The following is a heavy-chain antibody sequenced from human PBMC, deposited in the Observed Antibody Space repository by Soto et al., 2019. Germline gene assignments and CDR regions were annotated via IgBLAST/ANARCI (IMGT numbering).Heavy chain of an antibody. CDR3: AHYNSGYDYLDY. J-gene: IGHJ4*02. V-gene: IGHV2-5*02. CDR2: IYWDDDK. Sequence: QITLKESGPTLVKPTQTLTLTCTFSGFSLSTSGVGVGWIRQPPGKALEWLALIYWDDDKRYSPSLKSRLTIXKVXSKNQVVLTMPNMDPVDTATYYCAHYNSGYDYLDYWGQGTLVTVSS. D-gene: IGHD5-12*01. CDR1: GFSLSTSGVG.